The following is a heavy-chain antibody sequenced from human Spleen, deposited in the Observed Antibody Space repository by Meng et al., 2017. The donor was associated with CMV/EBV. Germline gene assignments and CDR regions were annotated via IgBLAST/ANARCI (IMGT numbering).Heavy chain of an antibody. V-gene: IGHV3-7*01. Sequence: GGSLRLSCAASGFTFTNYWITWVRQAPGKGLEWVANIKQDGNEKHYVDSVRGRFTISRDNAKNSVFLQMNSLRPDDTAVYFCARHVYYRFDYWGQGTLVTVSS. CDR1: GFTFTNYW. J-gene: IGHJ4*02. CDR3: ARHVYYRFDY. CDR2: IKQDGNEK. D-gene: IGHD1-26*01.